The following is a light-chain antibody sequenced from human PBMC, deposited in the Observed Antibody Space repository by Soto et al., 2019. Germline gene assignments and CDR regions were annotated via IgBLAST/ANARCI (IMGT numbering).Light chain of an antibody. CDR1: SSNIGAGYD. CDR2: DIS. J-gene: IGLJ1*01. V-gene: IGLV1-40*01. CDR3: SSYTSSSSVV. Sequence: QSVLTQPPAVSGAPGQRVTISCTGSSSNIGAGYDVHWYQQLPGKAPKLLIYDISNRPSGVPNRFSGSKSGNTASLTISGLQAEDEADYYCSSYTSSSSVVFGTGTKVTVL.